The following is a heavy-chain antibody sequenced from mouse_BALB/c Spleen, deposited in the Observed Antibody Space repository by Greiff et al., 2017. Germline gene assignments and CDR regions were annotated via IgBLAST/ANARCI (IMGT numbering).Heavy chain of an antibody. CDR1: GYAFTNYL. J-gene: IGHJ4*01. CDR2: INPGSGGT. V-gene: IGHV1-54*01. CDR3: ARSSPYDGYYYAMDY. Sequence: VKLQQSGAELVRPGTSVKVSCKASGYAFTNYLIEWVKQRPGQGLEWIGVINPGSGGTNYNEKFKGKATLTADKSSSTAYMQLSSLTSDDSAVYFCARSSPYDGYYYAMDYWGQGTSVTVSS. D-gene: IGHD2-14*01.